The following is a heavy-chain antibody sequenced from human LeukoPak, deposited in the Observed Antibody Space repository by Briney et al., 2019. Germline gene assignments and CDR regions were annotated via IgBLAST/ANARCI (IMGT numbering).Heavy chain of an antibody. CDR2: FDPEDGET. J-gene: IGHJ4*02. CDR1: GYTLTELS. V-gene: IGHV1-24*01. Sequence: ASVKVSCKVSGYTLTELSMHWVRQAPGKGLEWMGGFDPEDGETIYAQKFQGRVTMTEDTSTDTAYMELSSLRSEDTAVYYCATTHHDSSGYFYWGQETLVPVSS. D-gene: IGHD3-22*01. CDR3: ATTHHDSSGYFY.